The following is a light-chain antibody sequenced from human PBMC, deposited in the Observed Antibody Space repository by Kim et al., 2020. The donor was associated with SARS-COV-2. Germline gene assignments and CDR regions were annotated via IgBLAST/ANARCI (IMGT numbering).Light chain of an antibody. V-gene: IGLV3-1*01. CDR1: KWGDKY. Sequence: VSPGQTASITCAGDKWGDKYACWYQQKPGQSPVLVIYQDSKRPSGIPERFSGSNSGNTATLTISGTQAMDEADYYGQAWDSSTVVFGGGTQLTVL. CDR2: QDS. J-gene: IGLJ2*01. CDR3: QAWDSSTVV.